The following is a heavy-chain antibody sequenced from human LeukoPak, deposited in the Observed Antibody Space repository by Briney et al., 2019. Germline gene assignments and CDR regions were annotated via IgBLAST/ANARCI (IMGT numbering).Heavy chain of an antibody. CDR3: ARARIAAAGTDY. CDR1: GFTVTGNY. CDR2: IYSGGST. Sequence: GSLRLSCAASGFTVTGNYLSWVRQAPGKGLEWVSIIYSGGSTYYADSVKGRFTISRDNSKNTLYLQMNSLRAEDTAVYYCARARIAAAGTDYWGQGTLVTVSS. D-gene: IGHD6-13*01. J-gene: IGHJ4*02. V-gene: IGHV3-53*01.